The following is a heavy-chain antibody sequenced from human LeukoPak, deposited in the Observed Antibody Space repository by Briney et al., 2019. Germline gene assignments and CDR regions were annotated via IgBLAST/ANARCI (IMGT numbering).Heavy chain of an antibody. CDR2: ISAYNGNT. V-gene: IGHV1-18*01. CDR3: ARDRAGTTVTPVVDY. CDR1: GYTFNSYG. J-gene: IGHJ4*02. Sequence: GASVKVSCKASGYTFNSYGISWVRQAPGQGLEWMGWISAYNGNTNYAQKLQGRVTMTTDTSTSTAYMELRSLRSDDTAVYYCARDRAGTTVTPVVDYWGQGTLVTVSS. D-gene: IGHD4-17*01.